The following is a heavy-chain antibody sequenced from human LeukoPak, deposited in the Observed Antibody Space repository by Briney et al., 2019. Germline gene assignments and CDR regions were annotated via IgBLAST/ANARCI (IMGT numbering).Heavy chain of an antibody. D-gene: IGHD6-13*01. J-gene: IGHJ4*02. CDR1: GGSISSGDYY. CDR2: IYYSGST. V-gene: IGHV4-61*08. CDR3: ARRRGIAAAGTENYFDY. Sequence: SETLSLTCTVSGGSISSGDYYWSWIRQPPGKGLEWIGYIYYSGSTNYNPSLKSRVTISVDTSKNQFSLKLSSVTAADTAVYYCARRRGIAAAGTENYFDYWGQGTLVTVSS.